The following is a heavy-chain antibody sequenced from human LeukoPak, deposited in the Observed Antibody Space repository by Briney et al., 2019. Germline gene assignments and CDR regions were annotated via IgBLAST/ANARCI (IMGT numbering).Heavy chain of an antibody. D-gene: IGHD3-3*01. CDR3: ARDQVMGDWSGYYMSIDY. V-gene: IGHV1-3*01. CDR2: INAGNGNT. Sequence: GASVKVSCKASGYTFTSYAMHWVRQAPGQRLEWMGWINAGNGNTKYSQKFQGRVTMTTDTSTSTAYMELRSLRSDDTAVYYCARDQVMGDWSGYYMSIDYWGQGTLVTVSS. J-gene: IGHJ4*02. CDR1: GYTFTSYA.